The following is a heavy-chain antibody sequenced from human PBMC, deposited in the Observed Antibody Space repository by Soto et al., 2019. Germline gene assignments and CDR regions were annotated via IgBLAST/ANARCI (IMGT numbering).Heavy chain of an antibody. CDR1: GYTFTNYY. CDR2: IIPIFGTA. Sequence: GASVKVSCKASGYTFTNYYMHWVRQAPGQGLELMGGIIPIFGTANYAQKFQGRVTITADESTSTAYMELSSLRSEDTAVYYCARSLTGRYYYDSSGYFRFDYWGQGTLVTVSS. CDR3: ARSLTGRYYYDSSGYFRFDY. V-gene: IGHV1-69*13. D-gene: IGHD3-22*01. J-gene: IGHJ4*02.